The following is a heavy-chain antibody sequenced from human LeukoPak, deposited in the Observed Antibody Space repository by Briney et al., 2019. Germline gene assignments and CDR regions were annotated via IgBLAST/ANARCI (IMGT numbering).Heavy chain of an antibody. Sequence: SETLSLTCTVSGGSISGYFWSWIRQPPGQGLEWIAYMYYSGSTNYNPTLKSRVTVSVDTSKNYFSLKMSSVTAADTAVYYCARSPPPYYYGSGSSVNYFDCWGPGTLVTVSS. CDR3: ARSPPPYYYGSGSSVNYFDC. D-gene: IGHD3-10*01. V-gene: IGHV4-59*01. CDR1: GGSISGYF. J-gene: IGHJ4*02. CDR2: MYYSGST.